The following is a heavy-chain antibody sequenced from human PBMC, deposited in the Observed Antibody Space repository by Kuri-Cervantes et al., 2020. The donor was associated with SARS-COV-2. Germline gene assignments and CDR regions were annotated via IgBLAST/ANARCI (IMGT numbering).Heavy chain of an antibody. CDR1: GFTFSDYY. CDR3: ARAHRNGQRLNWFDP. J-gene: IGHJ5*02. D-gene: IGHD6-25*01. CDR2: ISSSSSYT. Sequence: GESLKISCAASGFTFSDYYMSWIRQAPGKGLEWVSYISSSSSYTNYEDSVKGRFTISRDSAKNSLYLQMNSLRAEDTAVYYCARAHRNGQRLNWFDPWGQGTLVTVSS. V-gene: IGHV3-11*06.